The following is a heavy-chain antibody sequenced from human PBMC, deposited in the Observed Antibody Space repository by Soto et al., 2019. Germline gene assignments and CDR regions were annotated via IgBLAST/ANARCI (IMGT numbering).Heavy chain of an antibody. CDR1: GFTFSSYE. CDR2: ISGSGYTSDTGPTI. Sequence: SGGSLRLSCAASGFTFSSYEMIWVRQAPGKGLEWVSYISGSGYTSDTGPTIHYADSVKGRFTISRNNAKNSLYLQMNSLRVEDTAAYYCARVSQSFIEYFQHWGQGTLVTVSS. D-gene: IGHD3-16*02. J-gene: IGHJ1*01. V-gene: IGHV3-48*03. CDR3: ARVSQSFIEYFQH.